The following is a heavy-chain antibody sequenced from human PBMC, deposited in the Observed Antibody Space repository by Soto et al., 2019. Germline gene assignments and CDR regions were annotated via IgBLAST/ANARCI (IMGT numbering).Heavy chain of an antibody. V-gene: IGHV2-5*02. D-gene: IGHD3-3*01. CDR3: AHRVLRTVFGLVTTTAIYFDF. CDR2: IYWDDDK. Sequence: QITLNESGPTPVNPRQTLTLTCTFSGFSLTTSGVGVGWIRQSPGKAPEWLALIYWDDDKRYSPSLKSRLTITKDTSKNQVVLTMADLDPADTATYYCAHRVLRTVFGLVTTTAIYFDFWGQGTPVAVSS. J-gene: IGHJ4*02. CDR1: GFSLTTSGVG.